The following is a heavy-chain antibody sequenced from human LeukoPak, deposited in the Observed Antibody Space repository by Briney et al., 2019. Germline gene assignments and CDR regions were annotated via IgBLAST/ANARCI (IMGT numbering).Heavy chain of an antibody. J-gene: IGHJ3*02. Sequence: SGTLSLTCAVSGGSISSSNWWSWVRQPPGKGLEWIGEIYHSGSTNYNPSLKSRVTISVDKSKNQFSLKLSSVTAADTAVYYCARGLGGGPNWVVVPAAVDAFDIWGQGTMVSVSS. D-gene: IGHD2-2*01. CDR3: ARGLGGGPNWVVVPAAVDAFDI. CDR2: IYHSGST. V-gene: IGHV4-4*02. CDR1: GGSISSSNW.